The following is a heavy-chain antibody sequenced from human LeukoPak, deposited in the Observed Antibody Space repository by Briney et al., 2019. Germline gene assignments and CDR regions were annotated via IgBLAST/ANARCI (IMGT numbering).Heavy chain of an antibody. CDR3: TTDAGIQLF. Sequence: KPGGSLRLSCSASGFTFRSAWMSWVRQAPGKGLEWVGRIKSKTDGGTTDYAAPVKGRFTISRDDSENMLYLQMNSLKAEDTAVYYCTTDAGIQLFWGQGTLVTVSS. J-gene: IGHJ4*02. V-gene: IGHV3-15*01. CDR1: GFTFRSAW. CDR2: IKSKTDGGTT. D-gene: IGHD5-18*01.